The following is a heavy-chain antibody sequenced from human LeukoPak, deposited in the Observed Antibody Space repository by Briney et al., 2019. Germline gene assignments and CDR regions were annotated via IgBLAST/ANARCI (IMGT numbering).Heavy chain of an antibody. CDR1: GGSIYSTSFY. CDR2: MYYDGST. V-gene: IGHV4-39*01. Sequence: SETLSLACTVSGGSIYSTSFYWGWIRQPPGKGLEWIGSMYYDGSTYYNPSLKSRVTISVDTSKSQFSLKLTSVTAADTAVYFCARRSDSGSDDGEDYFDYWGRGTLVTVSS. D-gene: IGHD1-26*01. J-gene: IGHJ4*02. CDR3: ARRSDSGSDDGEDYFDY.